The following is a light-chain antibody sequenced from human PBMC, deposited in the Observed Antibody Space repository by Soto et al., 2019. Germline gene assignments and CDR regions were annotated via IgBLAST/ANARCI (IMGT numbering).Light chain of an antibody. CDR3: QQYGISSHT. Sequence: EVVLTQSPGTLSLSPGERATLSCRASQSISSSYLAWYQQRPGQAPRLLIHGASSRATGIPDRFSGSGSGTDFTLTITSLEPEDFAVYYCQQYGISSHTFGQGTKLEIK. V-gene: IGKV3-20*01. CDR1: QSISSSY. CDR2: GAS. J-gene: IGKJ2*01.